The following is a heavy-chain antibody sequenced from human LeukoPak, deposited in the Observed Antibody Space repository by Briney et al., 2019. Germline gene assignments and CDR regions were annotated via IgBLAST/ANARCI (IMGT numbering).Heavy chain of an antibody. Sequence: SETLSLTFTVSGGSISSSSYYWGWIRQPPGKGLEWIGSIYYSGSTYYNPSLKSRVTISVDTSKNQFSLKLSSVTAADTAVYYSARDSRWLHWYFDYWGQGTLVTVSS. CDR3: ARDSRWLHWYFDY. J-gene: IGHJ4*02. CDR1: GGSISSSSYY. CDR2: IYYSGST. D-gene: IGHD5-24*01. V-gene: IGHV4-39*07.